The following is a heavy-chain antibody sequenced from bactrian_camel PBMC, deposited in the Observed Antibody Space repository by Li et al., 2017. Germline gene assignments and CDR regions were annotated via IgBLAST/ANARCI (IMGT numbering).Heavy chain of an antibody. D-gene: IGHD2*01. CDR1: GLTSKKGCA. V-gene: IGHV3S55*01. J-gene: IGHJ4*01. CDR3: AADLGWCGSRPYRGSFVT. CDR2: ISGSGTT. Sequence: HVQLVESGGGSVQAGESLNLSCTASGLTSKKGCAMDWYRQAAGQQREWISGISGSGTTTYADSVKGRFTISHVNANNTLHLQMSSLKPEDTAVYYCAADLGWCGSRPYRGSFVTGARGPRSPSP.